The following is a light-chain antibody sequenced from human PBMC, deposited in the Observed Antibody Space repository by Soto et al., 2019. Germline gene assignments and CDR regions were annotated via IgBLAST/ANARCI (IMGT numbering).Light chain of an antibody. V-gene: IGKV1-39*01. Sequence: DIQMTQSPSSLSASVGDRVTITCRASQTVSTYLTWNQQKPGKAPKVLIYGASSLQSGVPSRFSGTGSETDFTLTISSLQPEDFATYYCQQSYSAPETFGQGTRVEIE. CDR3: QQSYSAPET. CDR1: QTVSTY. J-gene: IGKJ1*01. CDR2: GAS.